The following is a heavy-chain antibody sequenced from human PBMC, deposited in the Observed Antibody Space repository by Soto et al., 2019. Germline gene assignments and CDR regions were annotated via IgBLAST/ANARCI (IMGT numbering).Heavy chain of an antibody. Sequence: GGSLRLSCAASGFSFNIFAMNWVRQAPGKGLEWVSGISGGGGSTYYADSVKGRFTIPRDNSNNTLYLQMNSLRAEDTAVYYCAKDPTSYDSSAQFDSWGQGTLVTVSS. V-gene: IGHV3-23*01. CDR1: GFSFNIFA. CDR2: ISGGGGST. J-gene: IGHJ4*02. D-gene: IGHD3-22*01. CDR3: AKDPTSYDSSAQFDS.